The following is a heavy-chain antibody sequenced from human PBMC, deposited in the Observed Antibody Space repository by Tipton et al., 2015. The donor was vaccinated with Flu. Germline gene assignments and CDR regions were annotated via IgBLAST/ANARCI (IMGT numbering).Heavy chain of an antibody. J-gene: IGHJ6*03. CDR3: ARSLPAAYYYYMDV. CDR1: GGSISSYY. CDR2: IYYSGST. Sequence: TLSLTCTVSGGSISSYYWSWIRQPPGKGLEWIGYIYYSGSTNYNPSLKSRVTISVDTSKNQFSLKLSSVTAADTAVYYCARSLPAAYYYYMDVWGKGTTVTVSS. D-gene: IGHD2-2*01. V-gene: IGHV4-59*01.